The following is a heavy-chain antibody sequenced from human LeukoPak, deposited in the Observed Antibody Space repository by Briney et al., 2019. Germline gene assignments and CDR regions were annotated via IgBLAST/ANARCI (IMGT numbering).Heavy chain of an antibody. Sequence: ASVKVSCKASGYTFTSYYMHWVRQAPGQGLEWMGIINPSGGSTSYAQKFQDRVTMTRDTSTSTVYMELSSLRSEDTAVYYCARSRGSGWYRDPSYFDYWGQGTLVTVSS. J-gene: IGHJ4*02. CDR1: GYTFTSYY. D-gene: IGHD6-19*01. CDR2: INPSGGST. CDR3: ARSRGSGWYRDPSYFDY. V-gene: IGHV1-46*01.